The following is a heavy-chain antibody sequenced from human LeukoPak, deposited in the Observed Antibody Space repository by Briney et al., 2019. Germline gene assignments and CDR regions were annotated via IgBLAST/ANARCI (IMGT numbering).Heavy chain of an antibody. J-gene: IGHJ3*02. CDR2: ISTSSSYI. CDR1: GFTFSSPS. V-gene: IGHV3-21*01. D-gene: IGHD1-26*01. Sequence: GGSLRLSCAASGFTFSSPSMHWVRQAPGKGLEWVSSISTSSSYIYYAELVRGRFTISRDNARKSLFLQMNSLRAEDTAVYYCARGRQNSGSYSDAFDMWGQGTMVTVSS. CDR3: ARGRQNSGSYSDAFDM.